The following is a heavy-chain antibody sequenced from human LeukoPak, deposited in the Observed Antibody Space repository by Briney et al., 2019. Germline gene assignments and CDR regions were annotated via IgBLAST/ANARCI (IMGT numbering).Heavy chain of an antibody. Sequence: GRSLRLSCAASGFTFDDYAMHWVRQAPGKGLEWVSGLSWNSGSIDYADSVKGRFTISRDNAKNSLYLQMNSLRAEDTALYYCAKEAALSGYDSSRGNAFDIWGQETLVTVSS. CDR2: LSWNSGSI. V-gene: IGHV3-9*01. J-gene: IGHJ3*02. D-gene: IGHD5-12*01. CDR3: AKEAALSGYDSSRGNAFDI. CDR1: GFTFDDYA.